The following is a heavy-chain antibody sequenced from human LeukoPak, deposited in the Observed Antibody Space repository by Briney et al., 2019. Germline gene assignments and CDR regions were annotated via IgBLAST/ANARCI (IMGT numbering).Heavy chain of an antibody. CDR2: INPSVGST. V-gene: IGHV1-46*01. J-gene: IGHJ6*03. CDR3: ARARGSGSYYGHDYYYYHYMDV. Sequence: ASVKVSCKASGYTFTSYYMHWVRQAPGQGLEWMGIINPSVGSTSYAQKFQGRVTMTRDTSTSTVYMELSSLRSEDTAIYYCARARGSGSYYGHDYYYYHYMDVWGKGTTVTVSS. CDR1: GYTFTSYY. D-gene: IGHD3-10*01.